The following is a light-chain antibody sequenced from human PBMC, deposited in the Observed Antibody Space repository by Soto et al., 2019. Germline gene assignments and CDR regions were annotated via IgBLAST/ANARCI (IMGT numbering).Light chain of an antibody. V-gene: IGKV3-11*01. Sequence: EIVLTQSPATLSLSPGERATLSCRASQSVSSYLAWYQQKPGQAPRLLIYDASNRATGIPARFSGSGSGTDFTLTISRLEPEDFAVYYCQQRSNWPRVTFGGGTKVDIK. CDR3: QQRSNWPRVT. CDR1: QSVSSY. CDR2: DAS. J-gene: IGKJ4*01.